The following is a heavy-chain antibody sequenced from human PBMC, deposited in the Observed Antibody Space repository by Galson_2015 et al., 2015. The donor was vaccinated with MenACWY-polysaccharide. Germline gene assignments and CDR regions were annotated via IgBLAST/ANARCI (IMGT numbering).Heavy chain of an antibody. D-gene: IGHD4-17*01. V-gene: IGHV3-9*01. J-gene: IGHJ5*02. CDR3: AKGGGANFGDYDGDWFDP. Sequence: SLRLSCAASGFTFDDYAMHWVRQAPGKGLEWVSGISWNSGSIGYADSVKGRFTISRDNAKNSLYLQMNSLRAEDTALYYRAKGGGANFGDYDGDWFDPWGQGTLVTVSS. CDR1: GFTFDDYA. CDR2: ISWNSGSI.